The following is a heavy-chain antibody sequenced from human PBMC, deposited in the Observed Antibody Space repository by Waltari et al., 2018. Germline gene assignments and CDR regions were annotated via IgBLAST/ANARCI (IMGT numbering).Heavy chain of an antibody. CDR3: ATVTRCSGGSCYSGGYDY. J-gene: IGHJ4*02. CDR1: GYTFTDYY. CDR2: VEPEDGET. V-gene: IGHV1-69-2*01. D-gene: IGHD2-15*01. Sequence: EVQLVQSGAEVTKPGATVKISCKVSGYTFTDYYMHLVPQAPGKGLAWMGLVEPEDGETRYAEKFQGRVTITADTSTDTAYMELSSLRSEETGVYYCATVTRCSGGSCYSGGYDYWGQGTLVTVSS.